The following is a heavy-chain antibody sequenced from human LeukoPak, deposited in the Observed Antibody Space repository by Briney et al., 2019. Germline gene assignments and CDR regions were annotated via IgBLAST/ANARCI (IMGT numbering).Heavy chain of an antibody. CDR1: GFTFDDYT. J-gene: IGHJ4*02. D-gene: IGHD1-26*01. CDR2: ISWEGGST. CDR3: AKGQWDLRH. V-gene: IGHV3-43*01. Sequence: GGSLRLSCAASGFTFDDYTMYWVRQAPGKGLEWVSLISWEGGSTYYADSVKGRFTVSRDNSKNSLYLQMNSLRAEDTAVYYCAKGQWDLRHWGQGTLVTVSS.